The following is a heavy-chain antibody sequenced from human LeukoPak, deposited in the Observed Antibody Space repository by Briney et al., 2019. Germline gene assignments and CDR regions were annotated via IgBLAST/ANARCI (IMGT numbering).Heavy chain of an antibody. CDR1: GVSISSYY. Sequence: SETLSLTCTVSGVSISSYYWSWLRQPPGKGLEWVGYIYYSGSNNYNTSLKSRVTISVETSKNQFSLKLSSVTAADTAVYYCARGGRGYSYGPLHPFDYWGQGTLVTVSS. V-gene: IGHV4-59*01. CDR3: ARGGRGYSYGPLHPFDY. D-gene: IGHD5-18*01. J-gene: IGHJ4*02. CDR2: IYYSGSN.